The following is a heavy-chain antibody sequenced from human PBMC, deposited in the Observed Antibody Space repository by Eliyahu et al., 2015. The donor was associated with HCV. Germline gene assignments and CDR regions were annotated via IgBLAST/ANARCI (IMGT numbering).Heavy chain of an antibody. J-gene: IGHJ5*02. CDR3: ARRWYDILTGRGGWFDP. V-gene: IGHV4-39*01. CDR2: IYYSGST. CDR1: GGSIXSXSYY. Sequence: QLQLQESGPGLVKPSETLSLTCTVSGGSIXSXSYYWGWIRQPPGKGLEWIGSIYYSGSTYYNPSLKSRVTISVDTSKNQFSLKLSSVTAADTAVYYCARRWYDILTGRGGWFDPWGQGTLVTVSS. D-gene: IGHD3-9*01.